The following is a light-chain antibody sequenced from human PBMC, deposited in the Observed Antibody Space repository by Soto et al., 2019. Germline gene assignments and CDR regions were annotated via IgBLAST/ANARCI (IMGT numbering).Light chain of an antibody. CDR2: AAS. Sequence: DIQMTQSPSSLSASVGDRVTITCRASQSISSYLNWYQQKPGKAPKLLIYAASSLQSGVPSRFSGSVSGTDFTLTISRLQPEDFATYYCQRSYSTPITFGQGTRLEIK. CDR1: QSISSY. J-gene: IGKJ5*01. CDR3: QRSYSTPIT. V-gene: IGKV1-39*01.